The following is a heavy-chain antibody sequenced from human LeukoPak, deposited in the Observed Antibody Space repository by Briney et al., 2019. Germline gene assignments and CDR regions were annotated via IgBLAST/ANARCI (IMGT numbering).Heavy chain of an antibody. V-gene: IGHV4-59*01. CDR1: GGSISSYC. CDR3: ARVVKIVGATSYYFDY. CDR2: IYYSGST. J-gene: IGHJ4*02. Sequence: SETLSLTCAVSGGSISSYCWSWIRQPPGKGLEWIGYIYYSGSTNYNPSLKSRVTISVDTSKNQFSLKLSSVTAADTAVYYCARVVKIVGATSYYFDYWGQGTLVTVSS. D-gene: IGHD1-26*01.